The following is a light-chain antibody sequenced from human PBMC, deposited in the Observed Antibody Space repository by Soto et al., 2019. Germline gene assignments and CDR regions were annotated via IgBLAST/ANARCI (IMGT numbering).Light chain of an antibody. Sequence: EIVLTQSPVTLSLSPGERATLSCRASQSVSNYLAWYQQKPGQAPRLLIYDASNRATGIPARFSGSGSGTDFTLTISSLEPDAFAVYYCQQRSNWPTFGPGTKVDI. J-gene: IGKJ3*01. CDR3: QQRSNWPT. CDR1: QSVSNY. V-gene: IGKV3-11*01. CDR2: DAS.